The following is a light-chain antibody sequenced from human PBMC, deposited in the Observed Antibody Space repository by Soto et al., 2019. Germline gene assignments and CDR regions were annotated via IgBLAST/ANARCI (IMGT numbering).Light chain of an antibody. CDR1: QSVSSGY. J-gene: IGKJ4*01. CDR3: QQYGTSPELT. CDR2: GAS. Sequence: EIVLTQSPGTLSLSPGESATHSCRASQSVSSGYLAWYQQKPGQAPRLLIYGASSRATGIPDRFSGSGSGTDFTLTISRLEPEDFAVYYCQQYGTSPELTFGGGTKVEIE. V-gene: IGKV3-20*01.